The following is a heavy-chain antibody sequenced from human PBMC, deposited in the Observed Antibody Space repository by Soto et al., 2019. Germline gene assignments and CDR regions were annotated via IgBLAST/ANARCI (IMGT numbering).Heavy chain of an antibody. CDR2: SRNKANSYTT. V-gene: IGHV3-72*01. Sequence: EVQLVESGGGLVQPGGSLRLSCAASGFILSDHYMDWVRQAPGKGLEWVGRSRNKANSYTTEYVASVKGRFTISRDKAKNSLYQEMISLRTEDTAVYYCARAAPPCQDWGQGTLVTVSS. CDR3: ARAAPPCQD. J-gene: IGHJ1*01. CDR1: GFILSDHY. D-gene: IGHD6-25*01.